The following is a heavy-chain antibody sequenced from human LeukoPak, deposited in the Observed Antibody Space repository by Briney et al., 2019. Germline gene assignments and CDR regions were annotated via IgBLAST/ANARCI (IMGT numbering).Heavy chain of an antibody. CDR1: GGSISSSSYY. CDR3: ARYIGGSGTYYFDH. Sequence: SETLSLTCTVSGGSISSSSYYWGWIRQPPGKGLEWMGSMYYSGAAYFNPSLKSRVTISVDTSKTQFSLKLISVTAADTAVYYCARYIGGSGTYYFDHWGQGTLVTVSS. V-gene: IGHV4-39*01. D-gene: IGHD1-26*01. CDR2: MYYSGAA. J-gene: IGHJ4*02.